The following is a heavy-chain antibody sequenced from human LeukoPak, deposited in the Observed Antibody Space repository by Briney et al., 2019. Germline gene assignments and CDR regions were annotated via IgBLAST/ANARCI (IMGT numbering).Heavy chain of an antibody. V-gene: IGHV4-59*01. J-gene: IGHJ5*02. CDR1: GGSINNYY. CDR3: AKGGPEASAGLSWFDP. Sequence: SETLSLTCTVSGGSINNYYWYWMRQPPGKGLELIAYSYYSGNANYNPPLESRVTISVDTSMNQFSLKVSSVTAADTAVYYCAKGGPEASAGLSWFDPWGQGILVTVSS. CDR2: SYYSGNA. D-gene: IGHD1-14*01.